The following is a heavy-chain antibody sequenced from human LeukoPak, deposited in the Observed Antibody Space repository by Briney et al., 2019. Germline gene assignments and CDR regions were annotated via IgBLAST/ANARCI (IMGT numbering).Heavy chain of an antibody. J-gene: IGHJ5*02. CDR1: GGSISSGDYY. Sequence: NPSETLSLTCTVSGGSISSGDYYWSWIRQPPGKGLEWIGYIYYSGSTYYNPSLKSRVTISVDTSKNQFSLKLSSVPAADTAVYYCGRYSTATVTTQDWFDPWGQGTLVTVSS. CDR2: IYYSGST. V-gene: IGHV4-30-4*08. D-gene: IGHD4-11*01. CDR3: GRYSTATVTTQDWFDP.